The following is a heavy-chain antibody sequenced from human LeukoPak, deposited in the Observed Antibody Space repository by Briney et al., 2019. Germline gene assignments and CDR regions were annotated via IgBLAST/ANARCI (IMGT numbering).Heavy chain of an antibody. CDR3: AKDLFRGTAMDRLDY. CDR1: GFTFSSYW. D-gene: IGHD5-18*01. V-gene: IGHV3-74*01. CDR2: INGDGRNI. Sequence: GGSLRLSCVASGFTFSSYWMHWVRQDPRKGLVWVSRINGDGRNINYADSVKGRFTISRDNSKNTLYLQMNSLRAGDTAVYYCAKDLFRGTAMDRLDYWGQGTLVTVSS. J-gene: IGHJ4*02.